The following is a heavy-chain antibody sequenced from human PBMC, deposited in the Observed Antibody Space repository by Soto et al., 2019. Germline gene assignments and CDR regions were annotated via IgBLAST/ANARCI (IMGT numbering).Heavy chain of an antibody. V-gene: IGHV4-59*08. CDR2: IYYSGST. CDR1: GGSISSYY. J-gene: IGHJ4*02. D-gene: IGHD4-17*01. CDR3: ARGGSYGDYQDY. Sequence: QVQLQESGPGLVKPSETLSLTCTVSGGSISSYYWSWIRQPPGKGLEWIGYIYYSGSTNYNPSLKSRVNISVDTSKNQFSLKLSSVTAADSAVYYGARGGSYGDYQDYWGQGTLVTVSS.